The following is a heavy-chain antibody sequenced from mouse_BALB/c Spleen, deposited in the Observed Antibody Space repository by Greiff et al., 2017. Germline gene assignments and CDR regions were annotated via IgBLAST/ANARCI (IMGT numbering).Heavy chain of an antibody. J-gene: IGHJ1*01. V-gene: IGHV5-17*02. CDR3: AKEGLLRSYWYFDV. Sequence: EVKVVESGGGLVQPGGSRKLSCAASGFTFSSFGMHWVRQAPEKGLEWVAYISSGSSTIYYADTVKGRFTISRDNPKNTLFLQMTSLRSEDTAMYYCAKEGLLRSYWYFDVWGAGTTVTVSS. CDR1: GFTFSSFG. CDR2: ISSGSSTI. D-gene: IGHD1-1*01.